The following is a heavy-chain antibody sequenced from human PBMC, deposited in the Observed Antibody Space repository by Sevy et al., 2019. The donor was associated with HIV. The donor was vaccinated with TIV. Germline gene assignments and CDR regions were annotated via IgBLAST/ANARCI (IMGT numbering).Heavy chain of an antibody. Sequence: GGSLRLSCAASGFTVNSNYMTWVRQAPGKGLEGVSVIHSDDTTYHAESVKDRFTISRDNFKNTLYLHMSSLRAEATAVYYCARGKSGYGYALNYWGQGTLVTVSS. CDR3: ARGKSGYGYALNY. J-gene: IGHJ4*02. CDR2: IHSDDTT. CDR1: GFTVNSNY. V-gene: IGHV3-66*01. D-gene: IGHD5-18*01.